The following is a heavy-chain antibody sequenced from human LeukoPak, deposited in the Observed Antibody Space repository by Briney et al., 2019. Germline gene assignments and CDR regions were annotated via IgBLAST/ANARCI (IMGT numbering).Heavy chain of an antibody. CDR2: INHSGST. CDR1: GGSFSGYY. D-gene: IGHD2-2*01. CDR3: ARGYGVVPAAMPAF. Sequence: KPSETLSLTCAVYGGSFSGYYWSWIRQPPGKGLEWIGEINHSGSTNYNPSLKSRVTISVDTSKNQFSLKLSSVTAADTAVYYCARGYGVVPAAMPAFWGQGTLVTVSS. J-gene: IGHJ4*02. V-gene: IGHV4-34*01.